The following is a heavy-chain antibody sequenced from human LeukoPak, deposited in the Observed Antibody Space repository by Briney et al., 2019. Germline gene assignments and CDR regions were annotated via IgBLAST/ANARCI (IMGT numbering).Heavy chain of an antibody. Sequence: GGSLRLSCAASGLTFSNAWMNWVRQAPGKGLEWVGRIKSKPVGETTSYAAPVIGRFTISRDDSRNTVYLQMNSLKTEDTALYYCTTCGGDCYFNYWGQGTLVTVSS. CDR2: IKSKPVGETT. V-gene: IGHV3-15*01. CDR3: TTCGGDCYFNY. CDR1: GLTFSNAW. D-gene: IGHD2-21*02. J-gene: IGHJ4*02.